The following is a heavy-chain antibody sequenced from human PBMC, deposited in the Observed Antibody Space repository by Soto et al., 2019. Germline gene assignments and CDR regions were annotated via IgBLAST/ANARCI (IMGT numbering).Heavy chain of an antibody. Sequence: QVQLVQSGAEEKKPGASVKVSCKASGYTFTSYAMHWVRQAPGQRLEWMGWINAGNGNTKYSQKFQGRVTITRDTSASTAYTELSSLRSQDTAVYDCATIIVVVTALDYCGQGTPVTVSS. D-gene: IGHD2-21*02. CDR2: INAGNGNT. V-gene: IGHV1-3*05. CDR3: ATIIVVVTALDY. J-gene: IGHJ4*02. CDR1: GYTFTSYA.